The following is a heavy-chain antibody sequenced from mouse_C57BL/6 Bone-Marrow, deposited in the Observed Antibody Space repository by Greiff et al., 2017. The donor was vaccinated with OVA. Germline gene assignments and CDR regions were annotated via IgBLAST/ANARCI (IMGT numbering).Heavy chain of an antibody. V-gene: IGHV5-6*01. CDR1: GFTFSSYG. CDR2: ISSGGSYT. CDR3: ASPIYYYDSSYGFDV. J-gene: IGHJ1*03. Sequence: EVKVVESGGDLVKPGGSLKLSCAASGFTFSSYGMSWVRQTPDKRLEWVATISSGGSYTYYPDSVKGRFTISRDNAKNTLYLQMSSLKSEDTAMYYCASPIYYYDSSYGFDVWGTGTTVTVSS. D-gene: IGHD1-1*01.